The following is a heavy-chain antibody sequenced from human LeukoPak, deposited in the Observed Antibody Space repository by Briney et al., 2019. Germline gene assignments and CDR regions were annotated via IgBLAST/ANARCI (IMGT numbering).Heavy chain of an antibody. CDR3: ARSSGDLDY. CDR1: GDSVSSKSAA. V-gene: IGHV6-1*01. Sequence: SQTLSLTCAISGDSVSSKSAAWNWIRQSPSRGLEWLGRTYYRSKWYNEYAPSVKSRVIIKPDTSKNQFSLQLNSVTPEDTAVYFCARSSGDLDYWGQGTLVTVSS. CDR2: TYYRSKWYN. D-gene: IGHD1-26*01. J-gene: IGHJ4*02.